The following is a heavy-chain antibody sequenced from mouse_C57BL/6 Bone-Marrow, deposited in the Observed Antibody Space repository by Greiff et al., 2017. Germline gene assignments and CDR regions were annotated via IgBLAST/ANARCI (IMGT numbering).Heavy chain of an antibody. V-gene: IGHV14-4*01. CDR2: IDRENGDT. CDR3: TPYYGSRGY. Sequence: EVQLQQSGAELVRPGASVKLSCTASGFNIKDDYMHWVKQRPEQGLEWIGWIDRENGDTEYASKFQGKATITADTSSNTAYLQLSSLTSEDTAVYYCTPYYGSRGYWGQGTTLTVSS. D-gene: IGHD1-1*01. CDR1: GFNIKDDY. J-gene: IGHJ2*01.